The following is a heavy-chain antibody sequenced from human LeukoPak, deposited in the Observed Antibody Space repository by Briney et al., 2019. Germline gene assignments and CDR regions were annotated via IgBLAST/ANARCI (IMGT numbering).Heavy chain of an antibody. J-gene: IGHJ4*02. CDR3: ARTYYYGSGSSSFDY. V-gene: IGHV2-5*02. D-gene: IGHD3-10*01. CDR1: GFSLSTSGVG. Sequence: SGPTLVNPTQTLTLTCTLSGFSLSTSGVGVGWIRQPPGKALEWLTLIYWDDDKRYSPSLKSRLTITKDTSKNQVVLTMTNMDPVDTATYYCARTYYYGSGSSSFDYWGQGTLVTVSS. CDR2: IYWDDDK.